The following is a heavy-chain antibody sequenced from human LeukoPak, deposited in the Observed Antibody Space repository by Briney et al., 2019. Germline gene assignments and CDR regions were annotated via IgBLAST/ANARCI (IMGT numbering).Heavy chain of an antibody. Sequence: SVKVSCRASGGTFSSYAISWVRQAPGQGLEWMGGIIPIFGTANCAQKFQGRVTITADESTSTAYMELSSLRSEDTAVYYCAKKYPSSMAPLDYWGQGTLVIVSS. V-gene: IGHV1-69*01. CDR1: GGTFSSYA. CDR3: AKKYPSSMAPLDY. CDR2: IIPIFGTA. J-gene: IGHJ4*02. D-gene: IGHD2/OR15-2a*01.